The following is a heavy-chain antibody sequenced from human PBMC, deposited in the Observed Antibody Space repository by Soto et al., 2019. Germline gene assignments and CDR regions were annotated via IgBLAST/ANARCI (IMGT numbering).Heavy chain of an antibody. CDR3: ARDRAHGFDI. V-gene: IGHV1-18*04. Sequence: GASVKVSCKAYGYTFTSNGISWVRQAPGQGLEWMGWISADKGNTNYAQKVQGRVTMTRDTSTSTVYMELGSLRSEDTAVYFCARDRAHGFDIWGQGTMVTVSS. J-gene: IGHJ3*02. CDR1: GYTFTSNG. CDR2: ISADKGNT.